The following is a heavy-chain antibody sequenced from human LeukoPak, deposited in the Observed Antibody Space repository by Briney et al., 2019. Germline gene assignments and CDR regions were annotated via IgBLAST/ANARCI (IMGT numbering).Heavy chain of an antibody. CDR2: IIPIFGIA. V-gene: IGHV1-69*04. J-gene: IGHJ4*02. CDR3: AREARDSSGSNYFDY. CDR1: GGTFSNYA. Sequence: SVKVSCKACGGTFSNYAMSWLRQAPGQGLEWMGRIIPIFGIANYAQKFQGRVTITADKSTSTAYMELSSLRSEDTAVYYCAREARDSSGSNYFDYWGQGTLVTVSS. D-gene: IGHD3-22*01.